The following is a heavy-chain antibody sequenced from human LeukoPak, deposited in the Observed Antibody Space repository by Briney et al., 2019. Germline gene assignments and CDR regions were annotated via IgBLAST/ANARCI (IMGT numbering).Heavy chain of an antibody. CDR3: ALDCGTGSRFDH. V-gene: IGHV3-53*01. J-gene: IGHJ4*02. Sequence: PGESLRLSCAVSGFIVSNNYMGWVRQAPGKGLEWVSAIYTGDSTYYADSVKGRFTISRDNSKNILYLQMNSLTVEDTAVYYCALDCGTGSRFDHWGQGTLVTVSS. D-gene: IGHD2-8*02. CDR1: GFIVSNNY. CDR2: IYTGDST.